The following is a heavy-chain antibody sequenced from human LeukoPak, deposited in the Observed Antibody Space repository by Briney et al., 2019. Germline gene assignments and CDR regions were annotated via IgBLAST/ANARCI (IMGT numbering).Heavy chain of an antibody. CDR1: GFSLSTSGVG. CDR2: IYWNDDK. Sequence: SGPTLVKPTQTLTLTCTFSGFSLSTSGVGVGWIRQPPGKALEWLALIYWNDDKRYSPSLKSRLTITKDTSKNQVVLTMTNMDPVDTATYYCAHTPQGTWIQLWGNWFDPWGQGTLVTVSP. CDR3: AHTPQGTWIQLWGNWFDP. J-gene: IGHJ5*02. V-gene: IGHV2-5*01. D-gene: IGHD5-18*01.